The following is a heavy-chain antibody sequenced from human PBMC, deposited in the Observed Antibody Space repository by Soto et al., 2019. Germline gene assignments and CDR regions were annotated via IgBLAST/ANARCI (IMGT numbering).Heavy chain of an antibody. CDR3: VPHQHDSSGYFDS. CDR1: GYTLTGNY. CDR2: INPRNGAT. V-gene: IGHV1-2*02. D-gene: IGHD3-22*01. Sequence: GXSVKVSCKASGYTLTGNYVHWVRQAPGQGLEWMGWINPRNGATKYAQNFQGRVTLTWDTSITTAYMDLSRLRSDDTAVFYCVPHQHDSSGYFDSWGQGTLVTVSS. J-gene: IGHJ4*02.